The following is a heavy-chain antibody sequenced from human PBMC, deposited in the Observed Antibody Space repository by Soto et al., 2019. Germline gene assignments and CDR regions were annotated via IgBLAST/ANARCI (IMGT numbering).Heavy chain of an antibody. CDR2: INAGNGNT. V-gene: IGHV1-3*01. D-gene: IGHD3-22*01. J-gene: IGHJ5*02. CDR1: GYTFTSYA. Sequence: ASVKVSCKASGYTFTSYAMHWVRQAPGQRLEWMGWINAGNGNTKYSQKFQGRVTITRDTSASTAYMELSSLRSEDTAVYYCARDEGTYYYDRSGYYPNWFDHWGQGTLDTVSS. CDR3: ARDEGTYYYDRSGYYPNWFDH.